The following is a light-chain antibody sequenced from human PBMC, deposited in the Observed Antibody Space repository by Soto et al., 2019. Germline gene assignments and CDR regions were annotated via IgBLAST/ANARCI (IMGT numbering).Light chain of an antibody. CDR2: NNN. CDR1: TSNIGSNT. J-gene: IGLJ1*01. CDR3: AAWDDSLNGYV. Sequence: QSVLTQPPSASGTPGQGVPISCSGITSNIGSNTVNWYQQLPGTAPKLLIYNNNQRPSGVPDRFSGSKCGTSASLAIGGLQSEDEADYYCAAWDDSLNGYVFGSGSKVT. V-gene: IGLV1-44*01.